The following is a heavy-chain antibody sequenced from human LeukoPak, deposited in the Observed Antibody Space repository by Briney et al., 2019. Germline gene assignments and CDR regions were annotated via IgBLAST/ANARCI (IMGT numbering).Heavy chain of an antibody. CDR2: INPNSGGT. V-gene: IGHV1-2*02. Sequence: ASVKVSCKASGYTFTGYYMHWVRQAPGQGLEWMGWINPNSGGTNYAQKFQGRVTMTRDTSISTAYMELSRLRSDDTAVYYCARSMVGATVWFDYWGQGTLVTVSS. D-gene: IGHD1-26*01. CDR3: ARSMVGATVWFDY. CDR1: GYTFTGYY. J-gene: IGHJ5*01.